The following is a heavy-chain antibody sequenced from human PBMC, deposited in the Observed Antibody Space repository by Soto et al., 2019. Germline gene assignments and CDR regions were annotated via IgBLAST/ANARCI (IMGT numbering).Heavy chain of an antibody. CDR2: IYSRGNT. D-gene: IGHD4-17*01. CDR1: GFTVSSNY. Sequence: GGSLRLSCAAYGFTVSSNYMSWVRQAPGKGLEWVSVIYSRGNTYYADSVKGRFTISRDNSKNTLYLQVNSLRAEDTAVYYCATRLDPIREDALEIWGQGTMVTVSS. CDR3: ATRLDPIREDALEI. J-gene: IGHJ3*02. V-gene: IGHV3-53*01.